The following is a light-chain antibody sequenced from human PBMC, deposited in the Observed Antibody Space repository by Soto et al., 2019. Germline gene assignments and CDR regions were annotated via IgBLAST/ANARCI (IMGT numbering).Light chain of an antibody. V-gene: IGKV1-5*01. Sequence: DIEMPQSPSTLSASVGDRVTITCRARQTIRSWLAWYQQRPGKDPKFLIYDASTLESGVPARFSGSESETEFTLTISSLQPEDAATYYCQHYNSDPWTFGQGTKVEIK. CDR2: DAS. CDR3: QHYNSDPWT. J-gene: IGKJ1*01. CDR1: QTIRSW.